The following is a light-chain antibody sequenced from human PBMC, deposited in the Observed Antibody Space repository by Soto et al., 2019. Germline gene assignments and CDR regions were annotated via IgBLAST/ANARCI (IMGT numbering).Light chain of an antibody. V-gene: IGLV6-57*04. CDR1: SGSIASNY. CDR3: QSYDSSNQGI. CDR2: EDN. Sequence: FMLTQPHSVSESPGKTVTISCTRYSGSIASNYVQWYQQRPGSAPTTVIYEDNQRPFGVPDRFSGSIDSSSNSASLIISGLKTEDEADYYCQSYDSSNQGIFGGGTKLTVL. J-gene: IGLJ2*01.